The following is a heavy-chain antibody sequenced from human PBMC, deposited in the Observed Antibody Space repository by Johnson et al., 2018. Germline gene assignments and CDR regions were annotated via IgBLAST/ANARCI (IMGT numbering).Heavy chain of an antibody. CDR3: TRVYSGNYVEAFDI. V-gene: IGHV3-49*03. Sequence: VQLVQSGGGLVQPGRSLRLSCTASGFTFDDYAVTWFRQAPGKGLEWVAFIRRKIYGETTEYAASVEGGFTISRDNSKSIAYLQMNSLKTEDTAVYFCTRVYSGNYVEAFDIWGQGTKVTVSS. D-gene: IGHD1-26*01. J-gene: IGHJ3*02. CDR1: GFTFDDYA. CDR2: IRRKIYGETT.